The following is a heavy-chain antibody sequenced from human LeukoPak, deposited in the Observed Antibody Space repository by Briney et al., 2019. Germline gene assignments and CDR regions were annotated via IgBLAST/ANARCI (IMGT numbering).Heavy chain of an antibody. D-gene: IGHD1-1*01. Sequence: ASVKVSCKASGFVFTSYGFTWVRQAPGQGLEWIGWISANDGKTHYSEKHQGRVTMSTDTVTSTAYMELRSLRSDDTAVYYCARELHVERDDYWGQGTLVTVSS. J-gene: IGHJ4*02. CDR1: GFVFTSYG. V-gene: IGHV1-18*01. CDR3: ARELHVERDDY. CDR2: ISANDGKT.